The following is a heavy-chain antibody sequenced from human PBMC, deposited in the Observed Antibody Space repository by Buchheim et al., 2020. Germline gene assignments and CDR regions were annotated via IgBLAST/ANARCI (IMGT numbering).Heavy chain of an antibody. V-gene: IGHV5-51*01. CDR3: ARVSSSSTLSPNYFYGVDV. CDR2: IYPGDSDT. D-gene: IGHD6-13*01. Sequence: EVQLVQSGAEVKKPGESLKISCKGSGCSFTLYWIAWVRQMPGKGLEYMGIIYPGDSDTRYSPSFQGQVTFSADKSISTAYLQWASLKASDTAMYYCARVSSSSTLSPNYFYGVDVWGQGTT. J-gene: IGHJ6*02. CDR1: GCSFTLYW.